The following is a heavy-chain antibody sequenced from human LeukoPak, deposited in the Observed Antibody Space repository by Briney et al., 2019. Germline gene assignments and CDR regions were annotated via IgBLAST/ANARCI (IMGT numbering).Heavy chain of an antibody. V-gene: IGHV4-34*01. CDR3: ARHAAMRVRSYYYYYMDV. J-gene: IGHJ6*03. CDR1: GDSFSGYS. D-gene: IGHD2-2*01. Sequence: TSETLSLTCAVYGDSFSGYSWSWIRQPPGKGLEWIAEINHRGTTHYNPSLKSRVNISADTSKNQFSLHLDSVTAADTAVYYCARHAAMRVRSYYYYYMDVWGKGTTVTVSS. CDR2: INHRGTT.